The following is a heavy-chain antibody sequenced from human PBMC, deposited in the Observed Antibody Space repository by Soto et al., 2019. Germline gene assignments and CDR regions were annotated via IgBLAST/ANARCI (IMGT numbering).Heavy chain of an antibody. Sequence: GESLKISCKGSRYSFTSYWIAWVRQMPGKGLEWMGIIYPGDSDSRYSPSFQGQVTISADKSISTAYLQWSSLKASDTAIYYCARPRSGSYRLDYYGMDVWGQGTTVTVSS. J-gene: IGHJ6*02. D-gene: IGHD3-10*01. CDR1: RYSFTSYW. CDR2: IYPGDSDS. CDR3: ARPRSGSYRLDYYGMDV. V-gene: IGHV5-51*01.